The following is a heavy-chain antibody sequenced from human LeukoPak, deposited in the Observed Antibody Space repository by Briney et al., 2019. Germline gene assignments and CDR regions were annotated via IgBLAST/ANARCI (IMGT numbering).Heavy chain of an antibody. V-gene: IGHV1-2*06. CDR3: ATGRSNSGYYHFDF. D-gene: IGHD3-22*01. J-gene: IGHJ4*02. Sequence: ASVKVSCKASGYPFINYYIHWVRQAPGQGLEWMGRINPNSGGANYAQMSRGRVIMTADTSINTAYMEFTWLTSADTALYYCATGRSNSGYYHFDFWGQGTLVTVSS. CDR1: GYPFINYY. CDR2: INPNSGGA.